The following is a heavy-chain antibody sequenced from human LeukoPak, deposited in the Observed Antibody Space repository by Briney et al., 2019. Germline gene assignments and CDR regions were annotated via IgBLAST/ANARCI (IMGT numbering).Heavy chain of an antibody. CDR3: ARELWFVNAPGSWFDP. Sequence: SETLSLTCAVTGDSISSGDYSWSWIRQPSGKGLEWIGYIFHSGSSYYNPSLKSRVTISVDKSKNQFSLRLTSVTAADTAVYYCARELWFVNAPGSWFDPWGQGTLVTVSS. J-gene: IGHJ5*02. D-gene: IGHD3-10*01. V-gene: IGHV4-30-2*01. CDR1: GDSISSGDYS. CDR2: IFHSGSS.